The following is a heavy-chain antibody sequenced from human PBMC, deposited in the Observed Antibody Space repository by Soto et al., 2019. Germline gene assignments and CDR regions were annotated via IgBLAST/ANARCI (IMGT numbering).Heavy chain of an antibody. D-gene: IGHD6-19*01. Sequence: QVQLVQSGAEVKKPGSSVKVSCKASGGTFSSYAISWVRQAPGQGLEWMGGIIPIFGTANYAQKFQGRVTLTADDATRTACIELRSLRSEDTAVYYLAREGAYSSDWYGCWYFDLWGRGTLVTVSS. CDR2: IIPIFGTA. CDR3: AREGAYSSDWYGCWYFDL. CDR1: GGTFSSYA. V-gene: IGHV1-69*01. J-gene: IGHJ2*01.